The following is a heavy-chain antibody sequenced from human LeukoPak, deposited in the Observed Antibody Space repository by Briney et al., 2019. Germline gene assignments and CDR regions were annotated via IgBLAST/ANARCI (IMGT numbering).Heavy chain of an antibody. Sequence: SETLSLTCTVSGGSISSYYWSWIRQPPGKGLEWIGYIYYSGSTNYNPSLKSRVTISVDTSKNQFSLKLSSVTAADTAVYYCARDGGGSYYTRMLYAFDIWGQGTMVTVSS. CDR2: IYYSGST. CDR3: ARDGGGSYYTRMLYAFDI. D-gene: IGHD1-26*01. J-gene: IGHJ3*02. V-gene: IGHV4-59*01. CDR1: GGSISSYY.